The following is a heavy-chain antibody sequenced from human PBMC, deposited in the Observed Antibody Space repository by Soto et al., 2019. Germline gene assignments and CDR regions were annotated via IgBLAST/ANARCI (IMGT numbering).Heavy chain of an antibody. CDR3: ARASPVVTDG. Sequence: SETLSLTCTVSGGSISSSSYYWGWIRQPPGKGLEWIGSIYYSGSTYYNPSPKSRVTISVDTSKNQFSLKLSSVTAADTAVYYCARASPVVTDGWGKGTTVTVSS. CDR1: GGSISSSSYY. J-gene: IGHJ6*03. D-gene: IGHD5-18*01. CDR2: IYYSGST. V-gene: IGHV4-39*07.